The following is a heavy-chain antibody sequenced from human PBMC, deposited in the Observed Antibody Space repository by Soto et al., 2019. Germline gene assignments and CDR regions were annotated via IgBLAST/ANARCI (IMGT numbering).Heavy chain of an antibody. CDR2: ISAYNGNT. V-gene: IGHV1-18*04. CDR1: GYTFTGYY. Sequence: ASVKVSCKASGYTFTGYYMHWVRQAPGQGLEWMGWISAYNGNTNYAQKLQGRVTMTTDTSTSTAYMELRSLRSDDTAVYYCARDGYDFWSGYYSGRDYYYYMDVWGKGTTVTVSS. J-gene: IGHJ6*03. CDR3: ARDGYDFWSGYYSGRDYYYYMDV. D-gene: IGHD3-3*01.